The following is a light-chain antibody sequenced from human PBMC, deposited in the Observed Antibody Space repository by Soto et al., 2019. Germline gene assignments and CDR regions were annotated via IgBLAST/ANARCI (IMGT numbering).Light chain of an antibody. J-gene: IGKJ3*01. V-gene: IGKV2-24*01. Sequence: DIVMTQTPLSSPVTLGQPGSISCRSSQSLLHSDGNTYLSWLQQRPGQPPRLLIYEISNRFSGVPDRFSGSGAGTDFTLKISRVEAEDVGVYYCVQATQFPFTFGPGTKVDIK. CDR3: VQATQFPFT. CDR2: EIS. CDR1: QSLLHSDGNTY.